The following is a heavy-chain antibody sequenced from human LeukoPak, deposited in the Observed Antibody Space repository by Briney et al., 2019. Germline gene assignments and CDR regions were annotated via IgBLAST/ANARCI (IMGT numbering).Heavy chain of an antibody. V-gene: IGHV3-23*01. CDR2: ISGRDYS. CDR1: GFNFSDYG. D-gene: IGHD3-10*01. J-gene: IGHJ4*02. CDR3: AKDLLWFGEFGD. Sequence: PGGTLRLSCAASGFNFSDYGVIWVRQAPGKGLEWVSGISGRDYSDHADSVKGRFTISRDNSKSTLYLQMNSLRAEDTAVYYCAKDLLWFGEFGDWGQGTLVTVSS.